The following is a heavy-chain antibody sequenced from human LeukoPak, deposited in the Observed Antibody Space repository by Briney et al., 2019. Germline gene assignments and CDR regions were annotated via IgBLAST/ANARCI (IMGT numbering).Heavy chain of an antibody. Sequence: PGGSLRLSCAGSGFTFSTSAMNWVRQVPGKGLEWVSSIDYDGSHIYYSASVKGRFSIPRDNARDSVYLQMDSLRAEDTAVYYCARDPERYLRTGHYDYWGQGTLVIVSS. CDR2: IDYDGSHI. CDR1: GFTFSTSA. V-gene: IGHV3-21*01. J-gene: IGHJ4*02. CDR3: ARDPERYLRTGHYDY. D-gene: IGHD3-10*02.